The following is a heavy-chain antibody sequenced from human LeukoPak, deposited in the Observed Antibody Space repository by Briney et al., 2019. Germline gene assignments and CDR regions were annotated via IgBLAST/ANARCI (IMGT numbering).Heavy chain of an antibody. CDR1: GGSFSGYY. J-gene: IGHJ3*02. Sequence: PSETLSLTCAVYGGSFSGYYWSWIRQPPGKGLEWIGEINHNGSTNYNPSLKSRVTISVDTSKNQFSLKLSSVTAADTALYYCARGGQLWLRFWAVRPFTQIFDIWGQGTMVTVSS. CDR2: INHNGST. CDR3: ARGGQLWLRFWAVRPFTQIFDI. V-gene: IGHV4-34*01. D-gene: IGHD5-18*01.